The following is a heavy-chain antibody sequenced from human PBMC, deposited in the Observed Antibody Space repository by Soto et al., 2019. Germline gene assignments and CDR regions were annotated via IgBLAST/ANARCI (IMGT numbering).Heavy chain of an antibody. CDR3: ARGSGYSYGSFYYYGMDV. Sequence: GGSLRLSCAASGFTFSSYWMSWVRQAPGKGLEWVANIKQDGSEKYYVDSVKGRFTISRDNAKNSLYLQMNSLRAEDTAVYYCARGSGYSYGSFYYYGMDVWGQGTTVTVSS. CDR2: IKQDGSEK. V-gene: IGHV3-7*05. CDR1: GFTFSSYW. D-gene: IGHD5-18*01. J-gene: IGHJ6*02.